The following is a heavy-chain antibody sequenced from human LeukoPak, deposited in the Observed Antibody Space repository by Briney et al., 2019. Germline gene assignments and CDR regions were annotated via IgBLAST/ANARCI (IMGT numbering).Heavy chain of an antibody. CDR3: ARDFYGDDGHHPFDY. Sequence: SDTLSLTCSVSGGSISNYYWNWLRQPAGKGLEGVGRIYASGSTNYNPSLQSRVTISMDKSKNHFSLNLKSVTAADTAFYYCARDFYGDDGHHPFDYWGQGIQVTVSS. D-gene: IGHD2/OR15-2a*01. CDR2: IYASGST. V-gene: IGHV4-4*07. CDR1: GGSISNYY. J-gene: IGHJ4*02.